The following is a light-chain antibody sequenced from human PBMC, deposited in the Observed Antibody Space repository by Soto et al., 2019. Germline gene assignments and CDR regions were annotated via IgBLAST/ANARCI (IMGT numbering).Light chain of an antibody. Sequence: QSALTQPASVSGSPGQSITISCTGTNSDVGGYNYVSWYQQHPGKAPELMIYEVSHRPSGVSNRFSGSKSDNTASLTISGLQAEDEADYYCNSYTSISTLYVFGTGTKVTAL. CDR2: EVS. J-gene: IGLJ1*01. CDR3: NSYTSISTLYV. V-gene: IGLV2-14*01. CDR1: NSDVGGYNY.